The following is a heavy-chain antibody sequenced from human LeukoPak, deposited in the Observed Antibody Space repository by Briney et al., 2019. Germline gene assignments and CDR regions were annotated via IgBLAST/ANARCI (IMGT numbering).Heavy chain of an antibody. J-gene: IGHJ4*02. Sequence: SETLSLTCTVAGGSISSYYWSWVRQPAGKGVEWVGRIYTSGSTNYNPSLKSRVTMSLATSKNQFSLKLSSVPAADTAVYSCARERGIMTTVTTNYWGQGTLVTVSS. CDR3: ARERGIMTTVTTNY. V-gene: IGHV4-4*07. D-gene: IGHD4-11*01. CDR2: IYTSGST. CDR1: GGSISSYY.